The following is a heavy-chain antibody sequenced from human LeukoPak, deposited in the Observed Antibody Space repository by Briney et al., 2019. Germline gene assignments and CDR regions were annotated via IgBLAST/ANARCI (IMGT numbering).Heavy chain of an antibody. CDR3: ASGLRNFDY. D-gene: IGHD4-17*01. J-gene: IGHJ4*02. Sequence: PGGSLRLSCAASGFTFSSYCMSWVRQAQGKGLEWVANIKQDGSEKYYVDSVKGGFTISRDNAKNSPYLQMNSLRAEDTAVYYCASGLRNFDYWGQGTLVTVSS. CDR2: IKQDGSEK. CDR1: GFTFSSYC. V-gene: IGHV3-7*01.